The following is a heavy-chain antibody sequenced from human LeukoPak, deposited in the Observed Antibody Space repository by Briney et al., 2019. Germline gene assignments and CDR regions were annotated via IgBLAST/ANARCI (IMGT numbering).Heavy chain of an antibody. CDR2: ISGNSGNT. CDR3: ATRVMIAITTRGAFHI. J-gene: IGHJ3*02. V-gene: IGHV3-23*01. D-gene: IGHD3-16*01. CDR1: GFTFSSYA. Sequence: GGSLRLSCAASGFTFSSYAMNWVRQAPGKGLEWVSGISGNSGNTYYAESVKGRFTISRDNSKKTLYLQMNSLRAEDTAMYYCATRVMIAITTRGAFHIWGQGKMVTVSS.